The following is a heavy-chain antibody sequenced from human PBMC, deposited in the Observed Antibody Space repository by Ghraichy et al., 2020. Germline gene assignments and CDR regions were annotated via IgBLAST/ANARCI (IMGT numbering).Heavy chain of an antibody. CDR1: GGSISSYY. CDR3: ARHEGSSSATGYYYYGMDV. V-gene: IGHV4-59*08. D-gene: IGHD6-13*01. Sequence: SETLSLTCTVSGGSISSYYWSWIRQPPGKGLEWIGYIYYSGSTNYNPSLKSRVTISVDTSKNQFSLKLSSVTTADTAVYYCARHEGSSSATGYYYYGMDVWGQGTTVTVSS. J-gene: IGHJ6*02. CDR2: IYYSGST.